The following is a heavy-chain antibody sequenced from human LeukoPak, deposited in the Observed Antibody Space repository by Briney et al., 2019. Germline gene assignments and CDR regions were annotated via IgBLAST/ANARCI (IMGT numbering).Heavy chain of an antibody. CDR3: ARSYSSGWYVGRVWFDP. Sequence: ASVKVSCKASGYTFTSYGISWVRQAPGQGLEWMGWISAYNGNTNYAQKLQGRVTMTTDTSTSTAYMELRSLRSDDTAVYDCARSYSSGWYVGRVWFDPWGQGTLVTVSS. J-gene: IGHJ5*02. V-gene: IGHV1-18*01. CDR2: ISAYNGNT. CDR1: GYTFTSYG. D-gene: IGHD6-19*01.